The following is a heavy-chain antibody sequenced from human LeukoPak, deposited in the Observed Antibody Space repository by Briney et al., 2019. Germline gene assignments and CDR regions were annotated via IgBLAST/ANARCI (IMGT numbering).Heavy chain of an antibody. V-gene: IGHV1-69*05. CDR2: IIPIFGTA. CDR3: ARDSRRGRIVGATRAFDI. CDR1: GGTFSSYA. J-gene: IGHJ3*02. D-gene: IGHD1-26*01. Sequence: SVKVSCKASGGTFSSYAISWVRQAPGQGLEWMGGIIPIFGTANYAQKFQGRVTMTRDMSTSTVYMELSSLRSEDTAVYYCARDSRRGRIVGATRAFDIWGQGTMVTVSS.